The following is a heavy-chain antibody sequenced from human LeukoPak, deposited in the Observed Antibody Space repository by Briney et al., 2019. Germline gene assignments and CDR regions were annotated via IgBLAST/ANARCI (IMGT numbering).Heavy chain of an antibody. CDR3: ARGEAPLRYFDWLLGYYYMDV. CDR2: IYHSGST. J-gene: IGHJ6*03. V-gene: IGHV4-38-2*02. CDR1: GYSISSGYY. Sequence: SETLSLTCTVSGYSISSGYYWGWIRQPPGKGLEWIGSIYHSGSTYYNPSLKSRVTISVDTSKNQFSLKLSSVTAADTAVYYCARGEAPLRYFDWLLGYYYMDVWGKGTTVTISS. D-gene: IGHD3-9*01.